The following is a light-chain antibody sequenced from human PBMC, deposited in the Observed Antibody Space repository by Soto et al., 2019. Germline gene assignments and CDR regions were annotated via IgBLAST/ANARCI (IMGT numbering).Light chain of an antibody. Sequence: DIQMTQSPSSLSASVGDRVTITCLASQDMVNDLAWYQQKPGKVPNLLIYDVSSLESGVPSRFSGSGSGTDFPLTISSLQPEDVETYYCQKYDSAPWTFGQGTTVDIK. J-gene: IGKJ1*01. CDR2: DVS. V-gene: IGKV1-27*01. CDR1: QDMVND. CDR3: QKYDSAPWT.